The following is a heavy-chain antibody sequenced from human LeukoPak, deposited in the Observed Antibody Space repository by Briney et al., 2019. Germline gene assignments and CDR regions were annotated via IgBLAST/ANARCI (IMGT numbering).Heavy chain of an antibody. V-gene: IGHV4-59*12. Sequence: SETLSLTCTVSGGSISSYYWSWIRQPPGKGLEWIGYIYYSGSTNYNPSLKSRVTISVDTSKNQFSLKVKEVTAADTAMYYCARDGRYNWNYWWFDPWGQGTLVIVSS. CDR1: GGSISSYY. D-gene: IGHD1-7*01. J-gene: IGHJ5*02. CDR3: ARDGRYNWNYWWFDP. CDR2: IYYSGST.